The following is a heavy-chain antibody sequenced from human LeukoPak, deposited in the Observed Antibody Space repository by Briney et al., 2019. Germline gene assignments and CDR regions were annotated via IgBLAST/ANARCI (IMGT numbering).Heavy chain of an antibody. CDR1: GFTFSSYG. Sequence: PGGSLRLSCAASGFTFSSYGMHWVRQAPGKGLEWVAFIRYDGSNKYYADSVKGRFTVSRDNPKNTLYLQMNSLRAEDTAVYYCAREGGSSGWYMDYYYYMDVWGKGTTVTVSS. J-gene: IGHJ6*03. D-gene: IGHD6-19*01. CDR2: IRYDGSNK. CDR3: AREGGSSGWYMDYYYYMDV. V-gene: IGHV3-30*02.